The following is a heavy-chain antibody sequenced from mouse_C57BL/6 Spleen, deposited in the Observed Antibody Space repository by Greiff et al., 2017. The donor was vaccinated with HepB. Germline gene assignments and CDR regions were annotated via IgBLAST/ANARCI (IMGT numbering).Heavy chain of an antibody. CDR2: INPSSGYT. CDR3: ARGDGSSSAWFAY. Sequence: QVQLQQSGAELAKPGASVKLSCKASGYTFTSYWMHWVKQRPGQGLEWIGYINPSSGYTKYNQKFKDKATLTADKSSSTAYMQLSSLTYEDSAFYYCARGDGSSSAWFAYWGQGTLVTVSA. D-gene: IGHD1-1*01. CDR1: GYTFTSYW. J-gene: IGHJ3*01. V-gene: IGHV1-7*01.